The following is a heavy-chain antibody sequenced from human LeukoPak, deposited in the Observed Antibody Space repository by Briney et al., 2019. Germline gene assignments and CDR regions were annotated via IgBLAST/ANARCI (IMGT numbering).Heavy chain of an antibody. CDR2: INAGNGNT. CDR1: GYTFTSYA. J-gene: IGHJ3*02. Sequence: ASVKVSCKASGYTFTSYAMHWVRQAPGQRLEWMGWINAGNGNTKYSQEFQGRVTITRDTSASTAYMELGSLRSEDMAVYYCARDPLRDRYYDSSGYFIGAFDIWGQGTIVTVSS. V-gene: IGHV1-3*03. CDR3: ARDPLRDRYYDSSGYFIGAFDI. D-gene: IGHD3-22*01.